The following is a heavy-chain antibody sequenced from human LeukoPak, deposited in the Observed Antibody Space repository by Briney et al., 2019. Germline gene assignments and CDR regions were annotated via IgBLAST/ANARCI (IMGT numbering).Heavy chain of an antibody. D-gene: IGHD4-11*01. Sequence: KTSQTLSLTCTVSGGSISSGSYYWSWIRQPAGKGLEWIGRIYTSGSTNCNPSLKSRVTISVDTSKNQFSLKLSSVTAADTAVYYCARGVYSFIDYYYMDVWGKGTTVTVSS. V-gene: IGHV4-61*02. CDR1: GGSISSGSYY. CDR2: IYTSGST. J-gene: IGHJ6*03. CDR3: ARGVYSFIDYYYMDV.